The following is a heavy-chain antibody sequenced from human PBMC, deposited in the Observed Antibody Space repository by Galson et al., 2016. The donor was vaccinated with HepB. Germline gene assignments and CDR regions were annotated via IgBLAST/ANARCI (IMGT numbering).Heavy chain of an antibody. CDR2: FFYSGGT. J-gene: IGHJ4*02. Sequence: SETLSLTCTVSDGSISSSDHYWGWIRQTPGKGLDWIGSFFYSGGTYYHPSLRSRVTISADPSKNQLSLKLDSATPADTAVDYCARDFTAMAGLSLTFAYWGQGIRVTVSS. CDR3: ARDFTAMAGLSLTFAY. CDR1: DGSISSSDHY. V-gene: IGHV4-39*07. D-gene: IGHD6-19*01.